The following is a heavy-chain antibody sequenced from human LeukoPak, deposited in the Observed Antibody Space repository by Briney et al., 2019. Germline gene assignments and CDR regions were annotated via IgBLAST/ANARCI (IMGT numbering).Heavy chain of an antibody. Sequence: GGSLRLSCAASRFTFSSYAMSWVRQAPGRGLEWVSTISGSGGSTYYADSVKGRFAISRDNAKNSLYLQMNSLRAEDTAVYYCARELVGGTYYYDSSGYGIDYWGQGTLVTVSS. CDR2: ISGSGGST. D-gene: IGHD3-22*01. CDR3: ARELVGGTYYYDSSGYGIDY. V-gene: IGHV3-23*01. CDR1: RFTFSSYA. J-gene: IGHJ4*02.